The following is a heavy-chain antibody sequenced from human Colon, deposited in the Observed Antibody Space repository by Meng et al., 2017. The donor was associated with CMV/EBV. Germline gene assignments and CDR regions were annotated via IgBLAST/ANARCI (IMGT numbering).Heavy chain of an antibody. V-gene: IGHV4-34*01. Sequence: SETLSLTCAVSGVPLSGYHWSWIRQAPGNDLEWIGDINHNGITKYNPSLKSRLTISVDMSGNEFSLRLSSVTAADTAVYYCARQIWSVSLYNWFDPWDQGTLVTVSS. J-gene: IGHJ5*02. D-gene: IGHD3-3*01. CDR2: INHNGIT. CDR3: ARQIWSVSLYNWFDP. CDR1: GVPLSGYH.